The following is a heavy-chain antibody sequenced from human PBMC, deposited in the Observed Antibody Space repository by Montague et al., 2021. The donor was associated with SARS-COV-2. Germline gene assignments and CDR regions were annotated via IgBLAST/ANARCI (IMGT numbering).Heavy chain of an antibody. CDR1: GGSISSGGYY. D-gene: IGHD3-22*01. V-gene: IGHV4-31*03. Sequence: TLSLTFTVSGGSISSGGYYWSWIRQHPGKGLEWIGYIYYSGSTYYNPSLKSRVTISVDTSKNQFSLKLSSVTAADTAVYYCARATRSIVVLNWFDPWGQGTLVTVSS. CDR3: ARATRSIVVLNWFDP. CDR2: IYYSGST. J-gene: IGHJ5*02.